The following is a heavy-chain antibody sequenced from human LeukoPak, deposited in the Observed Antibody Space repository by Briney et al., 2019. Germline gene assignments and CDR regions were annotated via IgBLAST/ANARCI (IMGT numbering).Heavy chain of an antibody. Sequence: SETLSLTCAVYGGSFSGYYWSWIRQPPGKGLEWIGEINHSGSTNYNPSLKSRVTISVDTSKNQFSLKLSSVTAADTAVYYCAVEGGYCSSTGCYSPLDYWGQRTLVTVSS. J-gene: IGHJ4*02. D-gene: IGHD2-2*01. V-gene: IGHV4-34*01. CDR2: INHSGST. CDR3: AVEGGYCSSTGCYSPLDY. CDR1: GGSFSGYY.